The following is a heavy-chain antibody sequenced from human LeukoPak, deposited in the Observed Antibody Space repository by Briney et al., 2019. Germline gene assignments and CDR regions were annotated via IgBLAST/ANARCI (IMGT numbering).Heavy chain of an antibody. CDR3: ARDARDYYDSSGYEFDY. V-gene: IGHV4-59*01. Sequence: PSETLSLTCTVSGGSISSYYWSWIRQPPGKGLEWIGCIYYSGSTNYNPSLKSRVTISVDTSKNQFSLKLSSVTAADTAVYYCARDARDYYDSSGYEFDYWGQGTLVTVSS. D-gene: IGHD3-22*01. CDR1: GGSISSYY. CDR2: IYYSGST. J-gene: IGHJ4*02.